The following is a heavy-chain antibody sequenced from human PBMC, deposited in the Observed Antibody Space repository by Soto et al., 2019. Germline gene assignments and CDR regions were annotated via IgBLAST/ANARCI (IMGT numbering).Heavy chain of an antibody. V-gene: IGHV4-39*01. D-gene: IGHD3-9*01. Sequence: PSETLSLTCSVSGDSINSDNYYWGWIRQPPGKGLEWIGSIYYRGNTYYNPSLKTRVTISLDKSKSQFSLKLNSVTAADSAVYFCARLEGLATISYYFDDRGQGTLVTVSS. CDR3: ARLEGLATISYYFDD. CDR2: IYYRGNT. J-gene: IGHJ4*02. CDR1: GDSINSDNYY.